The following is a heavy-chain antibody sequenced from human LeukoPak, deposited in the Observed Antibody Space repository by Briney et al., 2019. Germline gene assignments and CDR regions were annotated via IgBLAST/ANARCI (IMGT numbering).Heavy chain of an antibody. J-gene: IGHJ4*02. V-gene: IGHV4-34*01. CDR2: INHSGST. Sequence: PSETLSLTCAVYGGSFSGYYWSWIRQPPGKGLEWIGEINHSGSTNYNPSLKSRVTISVDTSKNQFSLKLSSVTAADTAVCYCARGRGIFGVVIIKGAYDYWGQGTLVTVSS. CDR1: GGSFSGYY. CDR3: ARGRGIFGVVIIKGAYDY. D-gene: IGHD3-3*02.